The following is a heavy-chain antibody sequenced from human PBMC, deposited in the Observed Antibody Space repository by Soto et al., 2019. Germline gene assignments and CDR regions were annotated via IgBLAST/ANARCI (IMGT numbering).Heavy chain of an antibody. J-gene: IGHJ3*02. CDR3: ARGRIVASIHDAFEM. V-gene: IGHV1-18*01. CDR2: ISAYNGKR. CDR1: GYPFTSYG. D-gene: IGHD5-12*01. Sequence: QGQLLQSGDEVKTPGASVRVSCRASGYPFTSYGISWVRQAPGQGLEWVEWISAYNGKRDTAQKFQGRVTMTLDTSTDTAHMDLGDLTSADTAVYYCARGRIVASIHDAFEMWDQGTKVTVSS.